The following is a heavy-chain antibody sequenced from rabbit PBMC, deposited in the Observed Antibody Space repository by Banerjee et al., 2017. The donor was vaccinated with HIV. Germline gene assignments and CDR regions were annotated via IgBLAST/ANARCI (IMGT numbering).Heavy chain of an antibody. J-gene: IGHJ4*01. D-gene: IGHD4-1*01. V-gene: IGHV1S45*01. CDR3: ARDLAGVIGWNFNL. Sequence: QEQLEESGGDLVKPEGSLTLTCTASGFSFTNKYVMCWVRQAPGKGLEWIACIHAGSSGRTYYANWAKGRFTISKTSSTTVTLQMTSLTAADTATYFCARDLAGVIGWNFNLWGPGTLVTVS. CDR2: IHAGSSGRT. CDR1: GFSFTNKYV.